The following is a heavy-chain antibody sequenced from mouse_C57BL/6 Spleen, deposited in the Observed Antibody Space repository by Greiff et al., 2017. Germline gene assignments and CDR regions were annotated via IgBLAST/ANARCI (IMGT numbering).Heavy chain of an antibody. CDR2: INPSTGGT. CDR3: ARNSLDY. CDR1: GYSFTGYY. V-gene: IGHV1-42*01. D-gene: IGHD2-12*01. Sequence: VQLQQSGPELVKPGASVKISCKASGYSFTGYYMNWVKQSPGKSLEWIGEINPSTGGTTYNQKFKAKATLTVDKSSSTAYMQLKSLTSEDSAVYYCARNSLDYWGQGTTLTVSS. J-gene: IGHJ2*01.